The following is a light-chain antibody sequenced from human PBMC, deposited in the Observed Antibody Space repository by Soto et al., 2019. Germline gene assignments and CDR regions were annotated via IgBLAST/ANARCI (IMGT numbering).Light chain of an antibody. CDR3: QQLNSYPRGFT. CDR2: AAS. V-gene: IGKV1-9*01. Sequence: DIQLTQSPSFLSASVGDRVTITCRASQGISSYLAWYQQKPGKAPKLLIYAASTLQSGVPSRFSGSGSGTEFTLTISSLQPADFATYYCQQLNSYPRGFTFGPGTKVDIK. J-gene: IGKJ3*01. CDR1: QGISSY.